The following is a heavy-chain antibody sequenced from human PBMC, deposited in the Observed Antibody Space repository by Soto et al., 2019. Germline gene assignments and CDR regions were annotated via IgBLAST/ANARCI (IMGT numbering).Heavy chain of an antibody. CDR1: GGSIRSNNW. CDR2: IFHSGST. V-gene: IGHV4-4*02. J-gene: IGHJ4*02. CDR3: ARVYSGSYSDS. D-gene: IGHD1-26*01. Sequence: QVQLQESGPGLVKPSGTLSLTCAVSGGSIRSNNWWSWVRQPPGKGLEWIGEIFHSGSTNYNPSRKTRVTISVDRSKDPSSLKRSSVTAADTAVYYCARVYSGSYSDSWGQGTLVTVSS.